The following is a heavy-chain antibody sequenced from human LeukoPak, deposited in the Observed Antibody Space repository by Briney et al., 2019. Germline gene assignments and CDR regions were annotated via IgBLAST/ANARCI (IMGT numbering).Heavy chain of an antibody. CDR2: IFYSGST. CDR1: GGSNSSSYYY. J-gene: IGHJ4*02. CDR3: ASHSAVTTFIFDY. Sequence: PSETLSLTCTVSGGSNSSSYYYWGWIRQPPGKGLEWIGSIFYSGSTYYNPSLKSRVTISLDTSKNQFSLRLSSVTAADTTVYYCASHSAVTTFIFDYWGQGTLVTVSS. D-gene: IGHD4-17*01. V-gene: IGHV4-39*01.